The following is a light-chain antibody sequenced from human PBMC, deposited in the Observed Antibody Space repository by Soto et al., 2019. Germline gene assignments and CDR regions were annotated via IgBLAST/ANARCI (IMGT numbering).Light chain of an antibody. V-gene: IGKV1-5*01. CDR3: QQYNSYSWT. CDR1: QSISSW. CDR2: DAS. Sequence: DIQMTQSPSTLSASLGDRVTITCRASQSISSWLAWYQQKPGKAPKLLIYDASSLESGVPSRFSGSGSGTESTLTISSLQPDDFATYYCQQYNSYSWTFGQGTKVDIK. J-gene: IGKJ1*01.